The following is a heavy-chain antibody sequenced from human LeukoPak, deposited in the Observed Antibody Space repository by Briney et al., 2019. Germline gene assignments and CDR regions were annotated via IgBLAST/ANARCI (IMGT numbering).Heavy chain of an antibody. J-gene: IGHJ5*02. D-gene: IGHD6-13*01. V-gene: IGHV4-39*01. Sequence: SETLSLTCTVSGGSISSSSYYWGWIRQPPGKGLKWIGNIYYSGSSYYNPSLKSRATISVDTSKNQFSLKLSSVTAADTAVYYCARQSLYSSSWHANNWFDPWGQGTLVTVSS. CDR2: IYYSGSS. CDR3: ARQSLYSSSWHANNWFDP. CDR1: GGSISSSSYY.